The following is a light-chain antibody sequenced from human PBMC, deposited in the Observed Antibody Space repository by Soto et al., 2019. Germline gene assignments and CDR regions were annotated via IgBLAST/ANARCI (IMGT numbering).Light chain of an antibody. CDR2: GAS. CDR1: QSVSTN. Sequence: EIVMTQSPAILSVSPGERATLSCRASQSVSTNLAWFQQKPGQTPRLLFNGASTRATGIPARFNGSGSGTEFILTISSLQSEDFAVYYCQQYDIWPPTFGQGTKVDIK. V-gene: IGKV3-15*01. J-gene: IGKJ1*01. CDR3: QQYDIWPPT.